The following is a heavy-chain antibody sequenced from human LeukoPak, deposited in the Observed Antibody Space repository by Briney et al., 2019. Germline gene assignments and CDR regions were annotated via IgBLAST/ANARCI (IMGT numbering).Heavy chain of an antibody. CDR1: GFTFSSYA. D-gene: IGHD3-22*01. J-gene: IGHJ4*02. CDR3: ARGSGYFLDFDY. V-gene: IGHV3-23*01. Sequence: PGGSLRLSCAASGFTFSSYAMSWVRQAPGKGLEWVSAISGSGGSTYYADSVKGRFTISRDGSKNTLYLQMNSLRAEDTAVYYCARGSGYFLDFDYWAREPWSPSPQ. CDR2: ISGSGGST.